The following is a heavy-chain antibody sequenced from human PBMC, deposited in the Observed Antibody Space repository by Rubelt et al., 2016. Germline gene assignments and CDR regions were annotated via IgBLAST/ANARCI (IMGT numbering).Heavy chain of an antibody. V-gene: IGHV3-23*01. D-gene: IGHD2-2*01. Sequence: RQAPGKGLEWVSVISGSAGSTYYADSVKGRFTISRDNSKNTLYLQMNSLRAEDTAVYYCARGRGYCSSTSCSYYFDYWGQGTLVTVSS. CDR3: ARGRGYCSSTSCSYYFDY. CDR2: ISGSAGST. J-gene: IGHJ4*02.